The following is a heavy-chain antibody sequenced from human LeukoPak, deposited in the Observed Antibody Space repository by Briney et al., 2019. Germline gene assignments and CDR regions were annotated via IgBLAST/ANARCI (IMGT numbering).Heavy chain of an antibody. D-gene: IGHD1-1*01. CDR3: ARGLDHHYYIYYMDV. Sequence: GGSLRLSCAASGFTFSDYYMSWIRQAPGKGLEWVSYISSSGSTIYCADSVKGRFTISRDNAKNSLYLQMNSLRAEDTAVYYCARGLDHHYYIYYMDVWGKGTTVTVSS. CDR2: ISSSGSTI. V-gene: IGHV3-11*04. CDR1: GFTFSDYY. J-gene: IGHJ6*03.